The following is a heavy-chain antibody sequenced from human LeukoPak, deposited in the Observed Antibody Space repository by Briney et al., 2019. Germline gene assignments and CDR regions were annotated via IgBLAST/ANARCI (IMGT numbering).Heavy chain of an antibody. J-gene: IGHJ4*02. CDR2: ISGSGGST. D-gene: IGHD3-22*01. V-gene: IGHV3-23*01. CDR3: AKDPGAYDSGGYWGH. CDR1: GFTFSSYA. Sequence: GGSLRLSCAASGFTFSSYAMSWVRQAPGKGLERVSAISGSGGSTYYADSVKGRFTISRDNSKNTLYLQMNSLRAEDTAVYYCAKDPGAYDSGGYWGHWGQGTLVTVSS.